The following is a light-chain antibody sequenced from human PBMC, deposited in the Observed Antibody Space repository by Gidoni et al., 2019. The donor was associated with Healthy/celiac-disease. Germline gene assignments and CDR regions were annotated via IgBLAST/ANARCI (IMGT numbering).Light chain of an antibody. CDR3: CSYAGSYTFVV. CDR1: SSDVGGYNY. J-gene: IGLJ2*01. V-gene: IGLV2-11*01. Sequence: QSALTQPRSVSGSPGQSVTISCTGTSSDVGGYNYVSWYQQHPGKAPQLMIYDVSTRPSGVPDRFSGSKSGNTASLTISGLQAEDEADYYCCSYAGSYTFVVFGGGTKLTVL. CDR2: DVS.